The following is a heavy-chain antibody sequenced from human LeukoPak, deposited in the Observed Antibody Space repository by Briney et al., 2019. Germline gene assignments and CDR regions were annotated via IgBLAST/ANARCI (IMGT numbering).Heavy chain of an antibody. Sequence: GGSLRLSCAASGFTFSSYGMHWVRQAPGKGLEWVAFIRYDGSNRYYADSVKGRFTISRDNSKNTLYLQMNSLRAEDTALYYCARERGYYDSSGYLDYWGQGTLVTVSS. CDR2: IRYDGSNR. CDR3: ARERGYYDSSGYLDY. D-gene: IGHD3-22*01. CDR1: GFTFSSYG. V-gene: IGHV3-30*02. J-gene: IGHJ4*02.